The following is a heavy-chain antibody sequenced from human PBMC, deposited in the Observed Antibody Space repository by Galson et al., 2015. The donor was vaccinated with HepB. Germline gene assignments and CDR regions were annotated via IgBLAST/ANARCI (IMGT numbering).Heavy chain of an antibody. V-gene: IGHV3-74*01. Sequence: SLRLSCAASGFIFSNYWMHWVRQTPGKGPVWISRINTDGTFLSYADSVKGRFTISRDNAKNTLYLQMNSLRSEDKAVYYCARAARYCGGASCYGWFDPWGQGTQVTVSS. J-gene: IGHJ5*02. CDR3: ARAARYCGGASCYGWFDP. D-gene: IGHD2-2*01. CDR2: INTDGTFL. CDR1: GFIFSNYW.